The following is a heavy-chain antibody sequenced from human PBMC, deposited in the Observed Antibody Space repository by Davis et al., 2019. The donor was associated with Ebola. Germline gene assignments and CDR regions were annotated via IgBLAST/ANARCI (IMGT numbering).Heavy chain of an antibody. CDR3: ARSYYGGDYFDY. CDR2: VNTDESSK. D-gene: IGHD3-10*01. Sequence: HTGGSLRLSCAASGFSFSSHWMHWVRQAPGKGLVWVSRVNTDESSKTYADSVEGRFTISRDNTKNIVYLEMTSLRVEDTAMYYCARSYYGGDYFDYWGQGTLVTVSS. CDR1: GFSFSSHW. V-gene: IGHV3-74*01. J-gene: IGHJ4*02.